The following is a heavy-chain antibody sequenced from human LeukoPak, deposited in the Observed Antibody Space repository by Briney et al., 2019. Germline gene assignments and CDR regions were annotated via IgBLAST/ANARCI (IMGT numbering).Heavy chain of an antibody. CDR3: AKVGGYCTNGVCQNYYYYGMDV. D-gene: IGHD2-8*01. Sequence: GGSLRLSCAASRFTFSSYGMHWVRQAPGKGLEWVAVISYDGNNRYYADSVKGRFTISRYNSKNTLYLQMNSLRAEDTAVYYCAKVGGYCTNGVCQNYYYYGMDVWGQGTTVTVSS. V-gene: IGHV3-30*18. J-gene: IGHJ6*02. CDR2: ISYDGNNR. CDR1: RFTFSSYG.